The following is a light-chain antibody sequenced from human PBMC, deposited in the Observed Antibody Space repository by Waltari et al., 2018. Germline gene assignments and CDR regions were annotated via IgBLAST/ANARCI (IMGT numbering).Light chain of an antibody. Sequence: DIQMTHSPSTLSASVGDRVTITCRASQSISSYLAWYQKKPGKAPKLLIYKASSLESGVPSRFSGSGSGTEFTLTISSLQHDDFATYYCQQYRSYWTFGQGTKVEIK. V-gene: IGKV1-5*03. CDR2: KAS. CDR1: QSISSY. J-gene: IGKJ1*01. CDR3: QQYRSYWT.